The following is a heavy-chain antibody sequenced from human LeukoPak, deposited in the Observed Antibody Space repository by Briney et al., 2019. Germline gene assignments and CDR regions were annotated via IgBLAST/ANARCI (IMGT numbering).Heavy chain of an antibody. D-gene: IGHD6-6*01. CDR3: ARDKKTGQLVIEVPSPINWFDP. CDR1: GYTFTSYG. V-gene: IGHV1-18*01. Sequence: ASVKVSCKASGYTFTSYGISWVRQAPGQGLEWMGIINPSGGSTSYAHKFQGRVTRTTDTTTRTAYMELRSLRSDGTAVYYWARDKKTGQLVIEVPSPINWFDPWGQGTLVTVSS. CDR2: INPSGGST. J-gene: IGHJ5*02.